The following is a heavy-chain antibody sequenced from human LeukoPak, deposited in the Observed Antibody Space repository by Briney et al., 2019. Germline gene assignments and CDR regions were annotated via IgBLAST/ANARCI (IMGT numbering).Heavy chain of an antibody. V-gene: IGHV1-69*13. CDR2: IIPIFGTA. Sequence: GASVKVSCKASGGTFSSYAISWVRQARGQGLEWMGGIIPIFGTANYAQKFQGRVTITADESTSTAYMELSSLRSEDTAVYYCARGTYYYDSSGYYYYGMDVWGQGTTVTVSS. D-gene: IGHD3-22*01. CDR1: GGTFSSYA. CDR3: ARGTYYYDSSGYYYYGMDV. J-gene: IGHJ6*02.